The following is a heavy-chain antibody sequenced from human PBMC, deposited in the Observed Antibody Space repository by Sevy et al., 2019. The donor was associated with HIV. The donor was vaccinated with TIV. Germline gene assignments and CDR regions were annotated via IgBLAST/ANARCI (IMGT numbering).Heavy chain of an antibody. Sequence: GGSLRLSCAASGFTFGNHAIHWVRQAPGKGLEWVAIISFDGRNEHYADSVKGRFTISRDNSKNTVYLQMTRLRTEDTAVYYCARDCCTDGVCFRSGYFDYWGQGTLVTVSS. D-gene: IGHD2-8*01. CDR1: GFTFGNHA. CDR2: ISFDGRNE. CDR3: ARDCCTDGVCFRSGYFDY. V-gene: IGHV3-30*04. J-gene: IGHJ4*01.